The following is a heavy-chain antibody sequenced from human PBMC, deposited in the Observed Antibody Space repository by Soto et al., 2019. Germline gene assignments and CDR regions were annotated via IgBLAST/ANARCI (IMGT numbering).Heavy chain of an antibody. V-gene: IGHV1-69*13. CDR1: GGTFSSYA. J-gene: IGHJ6*02. CDR3: ARVEAPMVRGVAKTHYYYYGMDV. D-gene: IGHD3-10*01. Sequence: SVKVSCKASGGTFSSYAISWVRQAPGQGLEWMGGIIPIFGTANYAQKFQGRVTITADESTSTAYMELSGLRSEDTAVYYCARVEAPMVRGVAKTHYYYYGMDVWGQGTTVTVSS. CDR2: IIPIFGTA.